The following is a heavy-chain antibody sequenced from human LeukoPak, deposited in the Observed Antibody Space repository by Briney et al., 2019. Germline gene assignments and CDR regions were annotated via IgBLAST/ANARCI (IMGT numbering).Heavy chain of an antibody. CDR1: GFTFDDYG. CDR2: ISWNGDRK. CDR3: ARSGVIIPTYFDY. J-gene: IGHJ4*02. Sequence: PGGSLRLSCAASGFTFDDYGMSWVRQAPGKGLEWVSGISWNGDRKGYADSVKGRLTISRDNAKKSLYLQMNSLRAEDTALYYCARSGVIIPTYFDYWGQGTLVTVSS. D-gene: IGHD3-3*01. V-gene: IGHV3-20*04.